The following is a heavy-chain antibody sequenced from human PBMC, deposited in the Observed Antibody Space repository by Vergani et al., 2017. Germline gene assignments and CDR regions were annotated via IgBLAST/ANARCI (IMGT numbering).Heavy chain of an antibody. J-gene: IGHJ4*02. CDR1: GFPFSSYG. CDR2: IWYDGSNK. Sequence: QVQLVESGGGVVQPGRSLRLSCAASGFPFSSYGMHWVRQAPGKGREWVAVIWYDGSNKYYADAVKGRFTISRDNSKNTLYLQMNSLRTEGTAVYYCAREIQGGNDDWGQGTLVTVSS. D-gene: IGHD4-23*01. V-gene: IGHV3-33*01. CDR3: AREIQGGNDD.